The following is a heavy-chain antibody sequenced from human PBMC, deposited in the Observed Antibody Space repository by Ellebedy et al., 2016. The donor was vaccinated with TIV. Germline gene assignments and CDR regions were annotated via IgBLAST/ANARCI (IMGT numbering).Heavy chain of an antibody. CDR1: GFTFSSYA. CDR3: AKDVDIVVVVAALNWFDP. D-gene: IGHD2-15*01. Sequence: GESLKISXAASGFTFSSYAMSWVRQAPGKGLEWVSAISGSGGSTYYADSVKGRFTISRDNSKNTLYLQMNSLRAEDTAVYYCAKDVDIVVVVAALNWFDPWGQGTLVTVSS. J-gene: IGHJ5*02. CDR2: ISGSGGST. V-gene: IGHV3-23*01.